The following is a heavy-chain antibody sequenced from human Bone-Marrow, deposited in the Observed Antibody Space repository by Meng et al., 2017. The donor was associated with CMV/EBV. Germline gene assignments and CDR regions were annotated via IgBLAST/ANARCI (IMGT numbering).Heavy chain of an antibody. J-gene: IGHJ6*02. CDR3: ARWGRYCSSTSCRDLGMDV. Sequence: ASVKVSCKASGYTFSNYDINWVRQATGQGLEWIGWMNPNSGNTAYAQELQGRVTITRNISISTAYMELSSLRSEDTAVYYCARWGRYCSSTSCRDLGMDVWGQGTTVTVSS. D-gene: IGHD2-2*01. CDR2: MNPNSGNT. CDR1: GYTFSNYD. V-gene: IGHV1-8*03.